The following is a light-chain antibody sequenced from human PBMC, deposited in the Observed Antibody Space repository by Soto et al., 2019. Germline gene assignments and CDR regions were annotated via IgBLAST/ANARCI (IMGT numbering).Light chain of an antibody. CDR3: QQRSS. CDR2: DAS. J-gene: IGKJ4*01. CDR1: QSVSSY. Sequence: EIVLTQSPATLSLSPGERATLSCRASQSVSSYLACYQQKPGQAPRLLIYDASNRATGIPARFSGSGSGTDFTLTISSLEPEDFAVYYCQQRSSFGGGTKVDIK. V-gene: IGKV3-11*01.